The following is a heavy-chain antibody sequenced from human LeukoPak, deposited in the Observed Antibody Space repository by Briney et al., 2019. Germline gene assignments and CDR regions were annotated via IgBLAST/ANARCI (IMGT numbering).Heavy chain of an antibody. CDR1: GFTFSSYG. Sequence: PGGTLRLSCAASGFTFSSYGMSWVRQAPGKGLEWVSAISGSGGSTYYADSVKGRFTISRDNSKNTLYLQMNSLRAEDTAVYSCAELGITMIGGVWGKGTTVTISS. CDR3: AELGITMIGGV. D-gene: IGHD3-10*02. CDR2: ISGSGGST. V-gene: IGHV3-23*01. J-gene: IGHJ6*04.